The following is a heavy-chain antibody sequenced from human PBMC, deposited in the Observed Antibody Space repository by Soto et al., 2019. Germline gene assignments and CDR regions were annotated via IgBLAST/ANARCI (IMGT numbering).Heavy chain of an antibody. V-gene: IGHV3-23*01. D-gene: IGHD6-13*01. Sequence: GGSLRLSCAASGFTFSSYAMSWVRQAPGKGLEWVSAVSGSGGSTSYQNSVKSRLTISSDNSKNTLYLQMNSVRAEDTAGYYCAKDPIAYYYYMDVWGKGTTVTVSS. CDR3: AKDPIAYYYYMDV. J-gene: IGHJ6*03. CDR2: VSGSGGST. CDR1: GFTFSSYA.